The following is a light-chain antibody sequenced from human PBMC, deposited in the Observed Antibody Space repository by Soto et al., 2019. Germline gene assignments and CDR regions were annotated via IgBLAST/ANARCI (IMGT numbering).Light chain of an antibody. J-gene: IGKJ4*01. Sequence: EIVLTQSPATLSLSPGERATLSCRASQSVSSYLAWYQQKPGQAPRLLIYDASNRATGIPARFSGSGSGTDYPLTISSLEPEDVAVYYCQQRSNWLPLTFGGGTKVEIK. CDR1: QSVSSY. CDR3: QQRSNWLPLT. V-gene: IGKV3-11*01. CDR2: DAS.